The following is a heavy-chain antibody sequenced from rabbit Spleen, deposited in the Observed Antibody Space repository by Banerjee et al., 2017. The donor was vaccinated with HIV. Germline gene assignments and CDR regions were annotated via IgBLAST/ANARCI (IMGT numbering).Heavy chain of an antibody. CDR1: GVSFSGDSFSGDSY. Sequence: QSLEESGGDLVKPGASLTLTCIASGVSFSGDSFSGDSYMCWVRQAPGKGLEWIVCIDSGSSGFTYFASWAKGRFTISKTASTTVTLQLSSLTAADTATYFCARDESNNGWVSLDLWGPGTLVTVS. CDR2: IDSGSSGFT. D-gene: IGHD4-1*01. CDR3: ARDESNNGWVSLDL. J-gene: IGHJ4*01. V-gene: IGHV1S40*01.